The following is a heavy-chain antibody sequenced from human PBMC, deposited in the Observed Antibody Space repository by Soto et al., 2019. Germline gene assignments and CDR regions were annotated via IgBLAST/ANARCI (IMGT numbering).Heavy chain of an antibody. J-gene: IGHJ4*02. CDR2: ISDNGGTT. Sequence: GGSLRLSCAASEFTFSNYAMSWVRQAPGKGLEWVSSISDNGGTTYYADSVKGRFTIFRDNSKNTLYLQMNSLRAEDTAVYYCARGPRYSGYDYGLFDFWGQGTLVTVSS. CDR3: ARGPRYSGYDYGLFDF. V-gene: IGHV3-23*01. D-gene: IGHD5-12*01. CDR1: EFTFSNYA.